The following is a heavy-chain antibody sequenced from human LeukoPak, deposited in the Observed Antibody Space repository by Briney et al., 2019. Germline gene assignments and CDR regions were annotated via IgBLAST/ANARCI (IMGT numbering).Heavy chain of an antibody. CDR1: GYTFTSYA. D-gene: IGHD3-10*01. CDR2: INTNTGNP. CDR3: ARGNPIMYYYGSGRGQNWFDP. V-gene: IGHV7-4-1*02. J-gene: IGHJ5*02. Sequence: GASVKVSCKASGYTFTSYAMNWVRQAPGQGLEWMGWINTNTGNPMYAQAFTGRFVFSLDTSVSTAYLQISSLKAEDTAVYYCARGNPIMYYYGSGRGQNWFDPWGQGTLVTVSS.